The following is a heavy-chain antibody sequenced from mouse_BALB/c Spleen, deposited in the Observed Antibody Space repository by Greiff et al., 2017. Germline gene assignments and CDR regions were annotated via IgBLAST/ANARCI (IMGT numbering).Heavy chain of an antibody. Sequence: VQLQQPGAELVKPGAPVKLSCKASGYTFTSYWMNWVKQRPGRGLEWIGRIDPSDSETHYNQKFKDKATLTVDKSSSTAYIQLSSLTSEDSAVYYCARCWKYYFDYWGQGTTLTVSS. J-gene: IGHJ2*01. CDR1: GYTFTSYW. CDR2: IDPSDSET. V-gene: IGHV1-69*02. CDR3: ARCWKYYFDY.